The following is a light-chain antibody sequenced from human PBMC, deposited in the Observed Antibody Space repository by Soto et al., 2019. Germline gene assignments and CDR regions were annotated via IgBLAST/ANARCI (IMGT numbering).Light chain of an antibody. Sequence: DIQMTQSPSTLSASVGDRVTITCRASQNIGRLLAWYQQKPGKAPNLLIYDGSSLEGGVPSRFSGSGSGTQFTLTISSLQPDDFATYYYQQYTSSSPWTFCQGTNVEIK. V-gene: IGKV1-5*01. CDR3: QQYTSSSPWT. J-gene: IGKJ1*01. CDR2: DGS. CDR1: QNIGRL.